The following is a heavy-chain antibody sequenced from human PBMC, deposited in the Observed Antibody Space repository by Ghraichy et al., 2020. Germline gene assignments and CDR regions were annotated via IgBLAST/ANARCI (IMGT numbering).Heavy chain of an antibody. V-gene: IGHV4-4*07. CDR3: ARVRIIRGGPDYGMDV. CDR1: GGSISGYY. Sequence: SETLSLTCTVSGGSISGYYWSWIRQPAGKGLEWVGRISTGGSTNYNPSLKSRVTMSVDTSKNQFSLKLISVTAADTAVYYCARVRIIRGGPDYGMDVWGQGTTVTVSS. D-gene: IGHD3-10*01. CDR2: ISTGGST. J-gene: IGHJ6*02.